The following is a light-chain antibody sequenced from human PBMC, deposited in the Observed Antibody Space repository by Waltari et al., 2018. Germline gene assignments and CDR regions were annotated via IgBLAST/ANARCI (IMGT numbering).Light chain of an antibody. CDR1: QSVSSNF. CDR2: SAS. V-gene: IGKV3-20*01. Sequence: EIVLTQSPGTLSLSPGERATLSCRASQSVSSNFLAWYQQKPGQAPRHLISSASSRATGIPDRFGGSGSGTDFTLSISRLEPEYFAVYYCQQFGGSPPYTFGQGTRVEIK. J-gene: IGKJ2*01. CDR3: QQFGGSPPYT.